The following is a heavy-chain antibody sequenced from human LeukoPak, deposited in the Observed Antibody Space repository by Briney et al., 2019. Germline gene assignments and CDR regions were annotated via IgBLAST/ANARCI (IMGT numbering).Heavy chain of an antibody. J-gene: IGHJ3*02. D-gene: IGHD1-1*01. CDR3: ARDPTTGTIRWAASDI. CDR1: GYTFTDYF. V-gene: IGHV1-2*02. CDR2: INPISGAT. Sequence: GASVKVSCKASGYTFTDYFLHWVRQAPGQGLEWMGCINPISGATVSAQKFQGRVTMTRDTSITTAYMDLTSLTSDDTAMYYCARDPTTGTIRWAASDIWGQGTMVTVSS.